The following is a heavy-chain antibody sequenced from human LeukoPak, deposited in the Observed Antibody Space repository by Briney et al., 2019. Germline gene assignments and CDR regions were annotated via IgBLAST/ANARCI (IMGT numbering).Heavy chain of an antibody. V-gene: IGHV3-11*01. Sequence: GGSLRLSCAASGFTLSGYYMTWVRQAPGKGLEWISYVGNGGSNIMLYADSVKGRFTAFRDYAKNSLYLQMHSLRADDTAVYYCARDKSNKGHDCWGQGTLVTVSS. J-gene: IGHJ4*02. CDR2: VGNGGSNIM. CDR3: ARDKSNKGHDC. CDR1: GFTLSGYY.